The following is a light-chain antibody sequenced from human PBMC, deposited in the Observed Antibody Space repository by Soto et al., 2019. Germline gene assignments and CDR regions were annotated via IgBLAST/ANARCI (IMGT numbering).Light chain of an antibody. Sequence: DIQMTQSPSSLSASVGDRVTIPCRASQRIXSYLNWYQGKPGKAPKILXYAASSLQSGVPSRLSGSGSGTDFTLTISSLQPEDFATYYCQQSYSTPRTFGGGTKVDIK. CDR1: QRIXSY. CDR2: AAS. J-gene: IGKJ4*02. CDR3: QQSYSTPRT. V-gene: IGKV1-39*01.